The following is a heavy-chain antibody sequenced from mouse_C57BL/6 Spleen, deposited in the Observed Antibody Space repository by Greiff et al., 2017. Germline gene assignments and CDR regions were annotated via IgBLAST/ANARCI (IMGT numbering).Heavy chain of an antibody. CDR1: GFNIKDYY. CDR3: ARRGWDSWYFDV. CDR2: IYPGSGST. V-gene: IGHV1-55*01. Sequence: QVQLQQSGAELVRPGASVKLSCTASGFNIKDYYMHWVKQRPGQGLEWIGDIYPGSGSTNYNEKFKSKATLTVDTSSSTAYMQLSSLTSEDAAVYYCARRGWDSWYFDVWGTGTTVTVSS. J-gene: IGHJ1*03. D-gene: IGHD3-3*01.